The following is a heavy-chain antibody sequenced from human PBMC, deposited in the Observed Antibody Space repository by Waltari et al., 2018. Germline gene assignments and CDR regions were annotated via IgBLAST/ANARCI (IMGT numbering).Heavy chain of an antibody. CDR1: GFTFDPYG. Sequence: QVHLVESEGGEVQPGGSLSILCAASGFTFDPYGMHWVLPSPGKGLGWVAVISYDGGLIYYGETVKGRFTGSRDNSKKTLFLQMTSLRADDTAVYYCTKEVGYDSNSYGDSWGQGTLVTVST. D-gene: IGHD3-22*01. CDR2: ISYDGGLI. CDR3: TKEVGYDSNSYGDS. V-gene: IGHV3-30*18. J-gene: IGHJ4*02.